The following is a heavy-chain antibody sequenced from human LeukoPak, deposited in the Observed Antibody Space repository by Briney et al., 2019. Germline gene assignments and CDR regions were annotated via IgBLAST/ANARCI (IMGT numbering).Heavy chain of an antibody. V-gene: IGHV3-64*01. CDR1: RFFFSSYA. Sequence: PGGSLRLSCAASRFFFSSYAMHWVRQAPGKGLEYVSAISSNGGSTYYANSVKGRFTISRDNSKNTLYLQMGSLRAEDMAVYYCARDPTYGDYGGYWGQGTLVTVSS. CDR2: ISSNGGST. CDR3: ARDPTYGDYGGY. D-gene: IGHD4-17*01. J-gene: IGHJ4*02.